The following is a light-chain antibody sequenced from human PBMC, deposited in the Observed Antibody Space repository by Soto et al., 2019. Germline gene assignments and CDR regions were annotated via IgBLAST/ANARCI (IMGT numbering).Light chain of an antibody. CDR2: DNN. V-gene: IGLV1-40*01. Sequence: QSVLTQPPSVSGAPGQRVIISCTGSSSNIGAGYDVHRYQQLPGAAPKLLIFDNNYRPSGVPDRFSGSESGTSAYLAITGLQSEDEADYYCQSYDSSLTDSRVFGGGTKLTVL. J-gene: IGLJ3*02. CDR3: QSYDSSLTDSRV. CDR1: SSNIGAGYD.